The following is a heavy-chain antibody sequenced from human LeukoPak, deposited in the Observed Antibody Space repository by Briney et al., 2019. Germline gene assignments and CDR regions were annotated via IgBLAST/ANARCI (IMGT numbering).Heavy chain of an antibody. CDR1: GFTFSDYY. J-gene: IGHJ3*02. V-gene: IGHV3-11*01. CDR3: AGVGPSSGDAFDI. D-gene: IGHD6-6*01. CDR2: ISSSGSTI. Sequence: GGSLRLSCAASGFTFSDYYMSWIRQAPGKGLEWVSYISSSGSTIYYADSVKGRFTISRDNAKNSLYLQMNSLRAEGTAVYYCAGVGPSSGDAFDIWGQGTMVTVSS.